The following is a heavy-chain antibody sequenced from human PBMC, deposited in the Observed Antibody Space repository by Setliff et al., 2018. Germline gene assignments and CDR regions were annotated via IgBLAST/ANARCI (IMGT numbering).Heavy chain of an antibody. Sequence: VASVKVSCKASGYTFTSYYMHWVRQAPGQGLEWMGIINPSGGSTSYAQKFQGRVTITADKSTSTAYMELSSLRSEDTAVYYCARDEAVAGDYWGQGTLVTVSS. CDR1: GYTFTSYY. V-gene: IGHV1-46*01. CDR2: INPSGGST. J-gene: IGHJ4*02. D-gene: IGHD6-19*01. CDR3: ARDEAVAGDY.